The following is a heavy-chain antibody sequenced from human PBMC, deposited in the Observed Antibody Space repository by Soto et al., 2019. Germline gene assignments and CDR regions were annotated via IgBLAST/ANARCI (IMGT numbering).Heavy chain of an antibody. CDR3: TTDRRSGYDPQFDF. CDR1: GFTFYNTW. J-gene: IGHJ4*02. CDR2: VKSKTDGGAT. Sequence: GGSLRLSCTASGFTFYNTWMSWVRQAPGKGLEWVGRVKSKTDGGATDYTAPVKGRFTISRDDSQNTLYLQMNSLQTDDTAVYYCTTDRRSGYDPQFDFWCQGTLVTVSS. V-gene: IGHV3-15*01. D-gene: IGHD5-12*01.